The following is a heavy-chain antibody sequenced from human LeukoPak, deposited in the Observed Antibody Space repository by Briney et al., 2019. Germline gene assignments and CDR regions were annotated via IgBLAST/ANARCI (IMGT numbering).Heavy chain of an antibody. CDR3: ARFYDSSGYYHVPVDY. CDR1: GFIFGDYA. D-gene: IGHD3-22*01. Sequence: PGGSLRLSCAASGFIFGDYAMSWVRQAPGEGLEWVGFIRSKAYGGTTEYAASVKGRFTISRDDSKSIAYLQMNSLKTEDTAVYYCARFYDSSGYYHVPVDYWGQGTLVTVSS. J-gene: IGHJ4*02. CDR2: IRSKAYGGTT. V-gene: IGHV3-49*04.